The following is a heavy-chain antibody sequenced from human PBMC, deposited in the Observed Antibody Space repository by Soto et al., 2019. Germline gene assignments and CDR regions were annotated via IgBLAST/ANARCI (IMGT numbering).Heavy chain of an antibody. CDR2: IFYAGTT. D-gene: IGHD2-21*02. Sequence: SETLSLTCTVSGGSIIGFYWSWMRQPPGKGLEWIGYIFYAGTTLYTPSLKSRVTISVDTSKNQFSLKLSSVTAADTAVYYCARRDRIAKLQNGMGLWDQGTMVTVSS. V-gene: IGHV4-59*01. CDR3: ARRDRIAKLQNGMGL. CDR1: GGSIIGFY. J-gene: IGHJ6*02.